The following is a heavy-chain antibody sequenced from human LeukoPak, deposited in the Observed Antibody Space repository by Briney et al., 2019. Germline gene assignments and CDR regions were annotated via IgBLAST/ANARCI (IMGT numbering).Heavy chain of an antibody. J-gene: IGHJ4*02. V-gene: IGHV1-46*01. CDR1: GYTFTSYY. CDR3: ARDGVPVAGGEYFDY. D-gene: IGHD6-19*01. Sequence: GASVKVSCKASGYTFTSYYMHWVRQAPGQGLEWMGIINPSGGSTSYAQKFQGRVTMTRDTSTSTVYMELSSLRSEDTAVYYCARDGVPVAGGEYFDYWGQGTLVTVSS. CDR2: INPSGGST.